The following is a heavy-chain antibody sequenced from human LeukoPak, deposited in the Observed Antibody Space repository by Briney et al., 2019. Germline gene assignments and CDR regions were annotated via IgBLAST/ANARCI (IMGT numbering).Heavy chain of an antibody. V-gene: IGHV4-59*08. Sequence: PSETLSLTCTVSGGSISGYYWSWIRQPPGKGLEWIGYIYYSGGTNYNPSLKSRVTISVDTSKNQFSLKLSSVTAADTAVYYCARWEYSSSLDYWGQGTLVTVSS. CDR2: IYYSGGT. D-gene: IGHD6-6*01. CDR1: GGSISGYY. J-gene: IGHJ4*02. CDR3: ARWEYSSSLDY.